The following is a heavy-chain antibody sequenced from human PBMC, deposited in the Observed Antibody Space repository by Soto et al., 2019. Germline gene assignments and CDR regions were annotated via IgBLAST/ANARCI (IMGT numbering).Heavy chain of an antibody. V-gene: IGHV1-46*01. J-gene: IGHJ4*02. CDR1: GYTFTSYY. D-gene: IGHD3-22*01. Sequence: ASVKVSCKASGYTFTSYYMHWVRQAPGQGLEWMGIINPSGGSTSYAQKFQGRVTMTRDTSTSTVYMELSSLRSEDTAVYYCARDGIDTMIVVVAFNGLPDYWGQGTLVTVSS. CDR3: ARDGIDTMIVVVAFNGLPDY. CDR2: INPSGGST.